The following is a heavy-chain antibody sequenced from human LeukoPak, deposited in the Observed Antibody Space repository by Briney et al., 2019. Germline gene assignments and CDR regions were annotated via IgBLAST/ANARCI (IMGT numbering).Heavy chain of an antibody. Sequence: GGSLRLSCAASGFTFSRYAMHWVRQAPGKGLEYVSAISSNGGSTYYANSVKGRFTISRDNSKNTLYLQMGSLRDEDMAVYYCARDRSDTSGFDYWGQGTLVTVSS. V-gene: IGHV3-64*01. CDR2: ISSNGGST. J-gene: IGHJ4*02. CDR3: ARDRSDTSGFDY. CDR1: GFTFSRYA. D-gene: IGHD3-22*01.